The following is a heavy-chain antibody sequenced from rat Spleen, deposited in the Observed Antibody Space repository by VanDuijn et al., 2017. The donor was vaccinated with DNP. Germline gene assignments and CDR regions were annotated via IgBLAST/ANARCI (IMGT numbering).Heavy chain of an antibody. J-gene: IGHJ4*01. CDR3: TTLITFMSG. CDR1: GFTFSDYY. CDR2: ISSAGSHT. V-gene: IGHV5-20*01. D-gene: IGHD1-1*01. Sequence: EVQLVESGGGLVQPGRSLKLSCAASGFTFSDYYMAWVRQAPMKGLDWVASISSAGSHTYYRDSVKGRFTISRDNAKSSLFLQMDSLRSEDTATYYCTTLITFMSGWSQGTSVTVSS.